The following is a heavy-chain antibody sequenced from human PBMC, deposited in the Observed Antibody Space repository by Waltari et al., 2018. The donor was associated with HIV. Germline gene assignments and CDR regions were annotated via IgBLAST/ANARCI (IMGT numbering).Heavy chain of an antibody. CDR1: SSYA. Sequence: SSYAISWVRQAPGQGLEWMGGIIPIFGTANYAQKFQGRVTITADESTSTAYMELSSLRSEDTAVYYCARAPITMVRGVPMGIGNYYYGMDVWGQGTTVTVSS. D-gene: IGHD3-10*01. V-gene: IGHV1-69*01. CDR2: IIPIFGTA. CDR3: ARAPITMVRGVPMGIGNYYYGMDV. J-gene: IGHJ6*02.